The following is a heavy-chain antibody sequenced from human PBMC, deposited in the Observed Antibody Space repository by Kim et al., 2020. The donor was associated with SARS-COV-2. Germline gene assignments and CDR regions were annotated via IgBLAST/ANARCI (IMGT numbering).Heavy chain of an antibody. CDR2: ISAYNGNT. CDR1: GYTFTSYG. V-gene: IGHV1-18*04. CDR3: ARGFRHYNGSSGAAIDY. D-gene: IGHD3-22*01. Sequence: ASVKVSCKASGYTFTSYGISWVRQAPGQGLEWMGWISAYNGNTNYAQKLQGRVTMTTDTSTSTAYMELSSLRSDDTAVYYCARGFRHYNGSSGAAIDYWGERTLVTVSS. J-gene: IGHJ4*02.